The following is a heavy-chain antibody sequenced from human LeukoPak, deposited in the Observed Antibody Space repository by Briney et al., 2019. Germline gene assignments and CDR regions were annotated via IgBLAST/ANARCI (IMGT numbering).Heavy chain of an antibody. Sequence: ASVKVSCKASGYTFTGYYMHWVRQAPGQGLEWMGWINPNSGGTNYAQKFQGRVTMTRDASISTAYMELSRLRSDDTAVYYCATYSTSSGAFDFWGQGTLVTVSS. CDR2: INPNSGGT. CDR3: ATYSTSSGAFDF. J-gene: IGHJ3*01. D-gene: IGHD6-6*01. V-gene: IGHV1-2*02. CDR1: GYTFTGYY.